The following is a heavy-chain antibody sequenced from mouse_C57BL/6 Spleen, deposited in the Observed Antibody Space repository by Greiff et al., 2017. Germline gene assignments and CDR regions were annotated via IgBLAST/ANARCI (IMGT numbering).Heavy chain of an antibody. J-gene: IGHJ4*01. V-gene: IGHV5-4*01. CDR3: ARDGRGAMDY. D-gene: IGHD1-1*02. CDR2: ISDGGSYT. Sequence: EVKLVESGGGLVKPGGSLKLSCAASGFTFSSYAMSWVRQTPEKRLEWVATISDGGSYTYYPDNVKGRITISRDNAKNNLYLQMSHLKSEDTAMYYCARDGRGAMDYWGQGTSVTVSS. CDR1: GFTFSSYA.